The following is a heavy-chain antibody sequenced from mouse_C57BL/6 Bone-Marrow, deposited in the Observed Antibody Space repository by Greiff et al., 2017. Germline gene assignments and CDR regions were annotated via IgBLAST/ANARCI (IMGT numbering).Heavy chain of an antibody. V-gene: IGHV1-4*01. CDR2: INPSSGYT. Sequence: SGAELARPGASVKMSCKASGYTFTSYTMHWVKQRPGQGLEWIGYINPSSGYTKYNQKFKDKATLTADKSSSTAYMQLSSLTSEDPAMYYLARSGGWLLIFAYWGQRALVTVSA. J-gene: IGHJ3*01. CDR1: GYTFTSYT. CDR3: ARSGGWLLIFAY. D-gene: IGHD2-3*01.